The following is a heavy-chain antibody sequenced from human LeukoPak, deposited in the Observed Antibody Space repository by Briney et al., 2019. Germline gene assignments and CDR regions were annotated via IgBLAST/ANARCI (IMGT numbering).Heavy chain of an antibody. D-gene: IGHD5-18*01. J-gene: IGHJ4*02. Sequence: ASVKVSCKASGYTFTGYYMHWVRQAPGQGLEWMGWINPNSGGTNYAQKFQGRVTMTRDTSINTAYMELSRLRSDDTAVYYCAREGYSYGYFDYWGQGTLVTVSS. CDR2: INPNSGGT. V-gene: IGHV1-2*02. CDR3: AREGYSYGYFDY. CDR1: GYTFTGYY.